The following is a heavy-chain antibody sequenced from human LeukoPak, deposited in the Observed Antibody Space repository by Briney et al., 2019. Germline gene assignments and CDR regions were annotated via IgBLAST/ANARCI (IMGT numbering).Heavy chain of an antibody. D-gene: IGHD3-9*01. CDR1: GGSFSSYY. V-gene: IGHV4-34*01. J-gene: IGHJ5*02. Sequence: PSETLSLTCAVSGGSFSSYYYSWIRQPPGKELEWIGEISPSGSTNYKPSLKSRVTISIDTSKNQFSLNVSSVTAADTAVYYCARFRNYDVLTGYYGPAWFDPWGQGTLVTVST. CDR3: ARFRNYDVLTGYYGPAWFDP. CDR2: ISPSGST.